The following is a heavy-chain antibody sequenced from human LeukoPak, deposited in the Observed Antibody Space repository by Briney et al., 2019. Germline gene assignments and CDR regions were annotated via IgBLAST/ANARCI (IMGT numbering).Heavy chain of an antibody. Sequence: GESLRLSCVGSGITFSSYWMNWVRQAPGKGLEYVSSINTNGANTYYADSVKGRFTVSRDNSRNTVYVQMNSLTPEDTAVYYCVKGLDYSSSQMDSWGQGTLVTVSS. D-gene: IGHD6-6*01. CDR1: GITFSSYW. CDR2: INTNGANT. J-gene: IGHJ4*02. CDR3: VKGLDYSSSQMDS. V-gene: IGHV3-64*05.